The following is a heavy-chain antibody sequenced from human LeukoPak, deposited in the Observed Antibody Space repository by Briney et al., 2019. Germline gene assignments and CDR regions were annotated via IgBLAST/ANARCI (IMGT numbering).Heavy chain of an antibody. J-gene: IGHJ4*02. Sequence: SMKVSCKASGGTFSSYAISWVRQAPGQGLEWMGGIIPIFGTANYAQKFQGRVTITADESTSTAYMELSSLRSEDTAVYYCARGEEWLVHSAIDYWGQGTLVTVSS. CDR3: ARGEEWLVHSAIDY. D-gene: IGHD6-19*01. V-gene: IGHV1-69*13. CDR2: IIPIFGTA. CDR1: GGTFSSYA.